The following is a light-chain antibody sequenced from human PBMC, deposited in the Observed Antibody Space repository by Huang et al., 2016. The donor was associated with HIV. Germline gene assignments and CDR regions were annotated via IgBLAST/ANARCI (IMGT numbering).Light chain of an antibody. J-gene: IGKJ1*01. CDR3: QQYYASPQT. CDR2: WSS. Sequence: DIVMAQSPVSLAVSLGVRATLTCRSSQSVFSTSTNKDYLAWFQQKPGQPPKLLLFWSSTREVGVPDRFSGSWSGTHFTLTIANLEADDAAIYYCQQYYASPQTFGQGTRV. CDR1: QSVFSTSTNKDY. V-gene: IGKV4-1*01.